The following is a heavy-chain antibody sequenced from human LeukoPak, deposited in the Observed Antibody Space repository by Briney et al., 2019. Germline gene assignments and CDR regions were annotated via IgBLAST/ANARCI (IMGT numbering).Heavy chain of an antibody. D-gene: IGHD3-10*01. J-gene: IGHJ4*02. CDR3: AHYGSGSYDY. CDR2: IYHSGST. CDR1: GYSISSGYY. Sequence: SETLSLTCTVSGYSISSGYYWGWIRQPPGKGLEWVGSIYHSGSTYYHPSLKSRVTISVDTSKNQFSLKLSSVTAADTAVYYCAHYGSGSYDYWGQGTLVTVSS. V-gene: IGHV4-38-2*02.